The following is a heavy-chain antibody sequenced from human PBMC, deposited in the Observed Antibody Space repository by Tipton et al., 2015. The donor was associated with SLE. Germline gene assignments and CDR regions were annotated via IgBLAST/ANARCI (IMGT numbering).Heavy chain of an antibody. V-gene: IGHV4-4*08. J-gene: IGHJ4*02. CDR3: ARERGDCGDYFDY. CDR2: IYASRST. D-gene: IGHD4-17*01. Sequence: TLSLTCTVSGGSISSYYWSWIRQPPGKGLEWIGYIYASRSTNYNPSLKSRVTIPVDTSKNQFSLKLSSVTAADTAVYYCARERGDCGDYFDYWGQGTLVTVSS. CDR1: GGSISSYY.